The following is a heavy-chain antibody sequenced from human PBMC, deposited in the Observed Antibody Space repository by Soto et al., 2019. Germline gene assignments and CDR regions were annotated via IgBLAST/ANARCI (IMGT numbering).Heavy chain of an antibody. D-gene: IGHD6-13*01. CDR1: GYTFTSYG. J-gene: IGHJ5*02. Sequence: ASVKVSCKASGYTFTSYGISWVRQAPGQGLEWMGWISAYNGNTNYAQKLQGRVTMTTDTSTSTAYMELRGLRSDTKAVYYCARDQPFPIPAAGFDPSTLFDPWGQGTLVTVS. V-gene: IGHV1-18*01. CDR3: ARDQPFPIPAAGFDPSTLFDP. CDR2: ISAYNGNT.